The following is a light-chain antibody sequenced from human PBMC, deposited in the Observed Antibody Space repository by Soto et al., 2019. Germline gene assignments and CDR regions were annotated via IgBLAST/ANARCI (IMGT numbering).Light chain of an antibody. Sequence: QAVVTQDPSLTVSPGGTVTITCGSSTGAVTSGHYPYWFQQQPGQAPRTLIYDTSNKHSWTPARFTGSLLGGKAALTLSGAQHEDEALYCCLLSYSAARVFGGGTKLTVL. CDR1: TGAVTSGHY. J-gene: IGLJ2*01. V-gene: IGLV7-46*01. CDR2: DTS. CDR3: LLSYSAARV.